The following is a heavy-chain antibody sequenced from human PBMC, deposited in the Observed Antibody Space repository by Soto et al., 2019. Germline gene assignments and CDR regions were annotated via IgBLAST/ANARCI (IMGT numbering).Heavy chain of an antibody. J-gene: IGHJ6*02. D-gene: IGHD3-3*01. CDR2: INPSGGST. V-gene: IGHV1-46*01. CDR3: ARDVPALLDYDFRSPPAYYYYGMDV. Sequence: ASVKVSCKAAGYTFTSYYIHWVRQAPGQGLEWVGIINPSGGSTSYAQKFQGRVTMTRDTSTSTVYMELSSLRSEDTAVYYCARDVPALLDYDFRSPPAYYYYGMDVWGQGTTVTVSS. CDR1: GYTFTSYY.